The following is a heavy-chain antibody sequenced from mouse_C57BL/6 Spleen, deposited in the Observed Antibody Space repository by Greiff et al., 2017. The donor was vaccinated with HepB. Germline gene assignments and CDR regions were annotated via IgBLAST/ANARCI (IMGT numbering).Heavy chain of an antibody. CDR3: ARGGYGSSYGFAY. CDR2: INPNNGGT. V-gene: IGHV1-26*01. Sequence: EVQLQQSGPELVKPGASVKISCKASGYTFTDYYMNWVKQSHGKSLEWIGDINPNNGGTSYNQKFKGKATLTVDKSSSTAYMELRSLTSADSAVYYCARGGYGSSYGFAYWGQGTLVTVSA. J-gene: IGHJ3*01. D-gene: IGHD1-1*01. CDR1: GYTFTDYY.